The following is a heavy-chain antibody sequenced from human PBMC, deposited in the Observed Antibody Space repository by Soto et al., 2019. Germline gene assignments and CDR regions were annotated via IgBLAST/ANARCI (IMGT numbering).Heavy chain of an antibody. D-gene: IGHD3-10*01. CDR2: VSGSSGST. CDR3: AKEWLYGSGSFYYYYGMDV. Sequence: EVQLLESGGGLVQPGGSLRLSCAASGFTFSSHAMNWVRQAPGKGLEWVSSVSGSSGSTYYADSVKGRFTISRDNSKNTLYLQVNSLRAEDTAVYYCAKEWLYGSGSFYYYYGMDVWGQGTTVTVSS. V-gene: IGHV3-23*01. J-gene: IGHJ6*02. CDR1: GFTFSSHA.